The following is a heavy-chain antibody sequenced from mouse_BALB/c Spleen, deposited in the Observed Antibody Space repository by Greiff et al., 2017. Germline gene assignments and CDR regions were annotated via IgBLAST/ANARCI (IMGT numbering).Heavy chain of an antibody. Sequence: VQLQQSGAELARPGASVKLSCKASGYTFTSYWMQWVKQRPGQGLEWIGAIYPGDGDTRYTQKFKGKATLTADKSSSTAYMQLSSLASEDSAVYYCAREGEAYFDYWGQGTTLTVSS. CDR1: GYTFTSYW. CDR3: AREGEAYFDY. V-gene: IGHV1-87*01. CDR2: IYPGDGDT. J-gene: IGHJ2*01.